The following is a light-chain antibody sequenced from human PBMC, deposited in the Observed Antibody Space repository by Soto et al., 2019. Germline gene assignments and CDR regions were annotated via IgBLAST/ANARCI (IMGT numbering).Light chain of an antibody. J-gene: IGLJ3*02. V-gene: IGLV1-44*01. CDR3: AAWDDNLWL. Sequence: QSVLTQPPSASGTPGQRVTIYCSGATSNIGTNSVRWYQQVPGTAPKVLIYNNHERPSGVPDRFSGSKSGTSASLAISGLQSDDEADYYCAAWDDNLWLFGGGTKLTVL. CDR1: TSNIGTNS. CDR2: NNH.